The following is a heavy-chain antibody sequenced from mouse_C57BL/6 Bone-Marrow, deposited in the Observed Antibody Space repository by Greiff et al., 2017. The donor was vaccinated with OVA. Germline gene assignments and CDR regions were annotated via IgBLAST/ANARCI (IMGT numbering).Heavy chain of an antibody. V-gene: IGHV5-17*01. J-gene: IGHJ1*03. Sequence: DVKLVESGGGLVKPGGSLKLSCAASGFTFSDYGMHWVRQAPEKGLEWVAYISSGSSTIYYADTVKGRFTISRDKANNTLFLQRTSLRSEDTAMYYCAMKRRPVSTGYLDVWGTGTTVTVSS. CDR3: AMKRRPVSTGYLDV. CDR2: ISSGSSTI. D-gene: IGHD1-1*01. CDR1: GFTFSDYG.